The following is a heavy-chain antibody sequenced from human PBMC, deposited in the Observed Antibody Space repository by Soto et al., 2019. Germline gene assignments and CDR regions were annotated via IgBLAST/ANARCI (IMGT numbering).Heavy chain of an antibody. CDR3: ATDYYGDYRIDY. D-gene: IGHD4-17*01. CDR1: GGSISSSSYY. V-gene: IGHV4-39*01. J-gene: IGHJ4*02. Sequence: PSETLSLTCTVSGGSISSSSYYWGWIRQPPGKGLEWIGSIYYSGSTYYNPSLKSRVTISVDTSKNQFSLKLSSVTAADTAVYYCATDYYGDYRIDYWGQGTLVTVS. CDR2: IYYSGST.